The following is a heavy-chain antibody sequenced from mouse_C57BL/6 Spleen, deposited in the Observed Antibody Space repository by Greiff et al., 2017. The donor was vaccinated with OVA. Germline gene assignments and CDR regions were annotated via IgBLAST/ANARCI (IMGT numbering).Heavy chain of an antibody. J-gene: IGHJ4*01. V-gene: IGHV1-11*01. Sequence: QVQLKESGAELASPGASVTLSCKASGYTFTDHIMNWVKKRPGQGLEWIGRIYPVSGETNYNQKFMGKATFSVDRSSSTVYMVLNSLTSEDPAVYYCGIGGSSYGYAMDYWGQGTSVTVSS. CDR2: IYPVSGET. CDR1: GYTFTDHI. CDR3: GIGGSSYGYAMDY. D-gene: IGHD1-1*01.